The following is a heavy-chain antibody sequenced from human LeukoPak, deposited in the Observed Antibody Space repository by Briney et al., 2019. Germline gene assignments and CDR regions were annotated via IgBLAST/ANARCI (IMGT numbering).Heavy chain of an antibody. D-gene: IGHD5-12*01. Sequence: PGRSLRLSCAASGFTFSRYGMHWVRQAPRKGLVWVAVISYDGSNKYYADSVKGRFTISRDNSKNTLYLQMNSLRAEDTAVYYCAKEVATMFDYWGQGTLVTVSS. V-gene: IGHV3-30*18. J-gene: IGHJ4*02. CDR3: AKEVATMFDY. CDR1: GFTFSRYG. CDR2: ISYDGSNK.